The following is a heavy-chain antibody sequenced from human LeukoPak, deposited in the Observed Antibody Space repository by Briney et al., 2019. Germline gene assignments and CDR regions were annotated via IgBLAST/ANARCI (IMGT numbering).Heavy chain of an antibody. J-gene: IGHJ4*02. CDR2: ISAYNGNT. D-gene: IGHD3-16*01. Sequence: ASVKVSCKASGYTFTSYGISWVRQAPGQGLEWMGWISAYNGNTNYAQKLQGRATMTTDTSTSTAYMELRSLRSDDTAVYYCARAPADYESFDYWGQGTLVTVSS. V-gene: IGHV1-18*01. CDR1: GYTFTSYG. CDR3: ARAPADYESFDY.